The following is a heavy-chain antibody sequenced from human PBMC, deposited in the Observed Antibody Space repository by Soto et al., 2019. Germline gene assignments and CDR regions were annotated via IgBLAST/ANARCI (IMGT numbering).Heavy chain of an antibody. CDR1: NASISSRKW. J-gene: IGHJ3*02. D-gene: IGHD3-10*01. CDR3: ASKFGELLADAFDI. V-gene: IGHV4-4*02. CDR2: IYHSGSI. Sequence: QVHLQESGPGLVKPSGTLSLTCTVSNASISSRKWWTWVRQTPGKGLEWIGEIYHSGSINYNPSLKSRVTMSVDKSKNQFSLKMTSVTAADTGVYYCASKFGELLADAFDIWGQGTVVTVSS.